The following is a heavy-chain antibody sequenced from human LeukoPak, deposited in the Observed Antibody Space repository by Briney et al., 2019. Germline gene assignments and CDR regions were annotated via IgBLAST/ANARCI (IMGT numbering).Heavy chain of an antibody. CDR2: IKQDGSEK. CDR3: VRQRRYCSGDSCYQRTFDY. D-gene: IGHD2-15*01. CDR1: GFTFSNYW. J-gene: IGHJ4*02. Sequence: GGSLRLSCAASGFTFSNYWMSWVRQAPGKGLEWVANIKQDGSEKSYVGSVTGRFTISRDNAKNSLYMQMNSLRAEDTAVYYCVRQRRYCSGDSCYQRTFDYWGQGALVTVSS. V-gene: IGHV3-7*01.